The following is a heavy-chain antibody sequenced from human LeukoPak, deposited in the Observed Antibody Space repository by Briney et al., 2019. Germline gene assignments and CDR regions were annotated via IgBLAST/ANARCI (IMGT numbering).Heavy chain of an antibody. Sequence: ASVKVSCKASGYSFTGYYLHWVRQAPGQGLEWMGRINPNSVTRYAQMFQDRVTMTRDTSISTAYMELSRLRSDDTAVYYCARVRLGELSSFDYWGQGTLVTVSS. CDR2: INPNSVT. CDR1: GYSFTGYY. V-gene: IGHV1-2*06. D-gene: IGHD3-16*02. J-gene: IGHJ4*02. CDR3: ARVRLGELSSFDY.